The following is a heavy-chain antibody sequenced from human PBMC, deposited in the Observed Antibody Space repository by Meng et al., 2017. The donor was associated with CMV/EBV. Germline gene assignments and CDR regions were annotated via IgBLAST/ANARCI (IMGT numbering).Heavy chain of an antibody. CDR2: IYYSGTT. V-gene: IGHV4-39*07. CDR1: GASISSMIYY. Sequence: GSLRLSCNVSGASISSMIYYWGWIRQSPGKGLEWIGSIYYSGTTYHSPSFKSRVTLSIDTAKNQFSMSLRSVSVADTAVYYCARSSGYKAFLDYWGLGMQVTSPQ. J-gene: IGHJ4*02. D-gene: IGHD5-12*01. CDR3: ARSSGYKAFLDY.